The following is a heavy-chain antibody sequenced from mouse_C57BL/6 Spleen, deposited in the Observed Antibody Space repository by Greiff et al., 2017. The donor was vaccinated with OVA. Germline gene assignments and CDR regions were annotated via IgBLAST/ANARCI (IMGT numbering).Heavy chain of an antibody. D-gene: IGHD1-1*01. Sequence: QVQLQQPGAELVRPGSSVKLSCKASGYTFTSYWMDWVKQRPGQGLEWIGNIYPSDSETHYNQKFKDKATLTVDKSSSTAYMQLSSLTSEDSAVYYCARRGLLHYFDYWGQGTTLTVSS. CDR2: IYPSDSET. V-gene: IGHV1-61*01. J-gene: IGHJ2*01. CDR3: ARRGLLHYFDY. CDR1: GYTFTSYW.